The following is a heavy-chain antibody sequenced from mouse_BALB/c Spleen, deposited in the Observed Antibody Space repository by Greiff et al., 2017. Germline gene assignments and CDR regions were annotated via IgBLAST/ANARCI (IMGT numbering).Heavy chain of an antibody. V-gene: IGHV1S81*02. CDR1: GYTFTSYW. J-gene: IGHJ2*01. D-gene: IGHD1-1*01. CDR3: ARSSYYGSSYYFDY. Sequence: QVQLQQSGAELVKPGASVKLSCKASGYTFTSYWMHWVKQRPGQGLEWIGEINPSNGRTNYNEKFKSKATLTVDKSSSTAYMQLSSLTSEDSAVYYCARSSYYGSSYYFDYWGQGTTLTVSS. CDR2: INPSNGRT.